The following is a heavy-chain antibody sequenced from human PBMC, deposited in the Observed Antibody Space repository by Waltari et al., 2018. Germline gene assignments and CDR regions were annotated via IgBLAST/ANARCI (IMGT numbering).Heavy chain of an antibody. Sequence: EVQLLESGGGLVQPGGSLRLSGAASGFAFSSYAMSWVRQVPGKGLEWVSAISGSGDATYYAASVKGRFTMSRDNSNNRLYLQMNSLRAEDTAIYYCAKDKAAIVYWFDPWGQGTLVTVSS. CDR2: ISGSGDAT. CDR3: AKDKAAIVYWFDP. D-gene: IGHD2-2*01. J-gene: IGHJ5*02. CDR1: GFAFSSYA. V-gene: IGHV3-23*01.